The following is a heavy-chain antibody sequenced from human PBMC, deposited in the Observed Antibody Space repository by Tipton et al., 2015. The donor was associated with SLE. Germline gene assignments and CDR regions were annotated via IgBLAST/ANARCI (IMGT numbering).Heavy chain of an antibody. CDR2: LHNTGST. D-gene: IGHD1-26*01. Sequence: TLSLTCSVSGDSISSSSHYWGWIRQPPGKGLEWVGSLHNTGSTYYNPSLKSRVTILEDTSKNQFSLKLRSVTAADTAVYYCASADWDIRYFDRWGRGTLVSVSS. CDR3: ASADWDIRYFDR. V-gene: IGHV4-39*07. J-gene: IGHJ2*01. CDR1: GDSISSSSHY.